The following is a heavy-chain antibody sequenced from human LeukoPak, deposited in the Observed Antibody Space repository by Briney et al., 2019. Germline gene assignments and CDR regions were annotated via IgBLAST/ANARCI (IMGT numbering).Heavy chain of an antibody. Sequence: ASVKVSCKASGNTFTSYDINWVRQATGQGLEWMGWMNPNSGNTGYAQKFQGRVTMTRNTSISTAYMELSSLRSEDTAVYYCARVKGIAAAGFLFDYWGQGTLVTVSS. CDR3: ARVKGIAAAGFLFDY. D-gene: IGHD6-13*01. J-gene: IGHJ4*02. CDR2: MNPNSGNT. V-gene: IGHV1-8*01. CDR1: GNTFTSYD.